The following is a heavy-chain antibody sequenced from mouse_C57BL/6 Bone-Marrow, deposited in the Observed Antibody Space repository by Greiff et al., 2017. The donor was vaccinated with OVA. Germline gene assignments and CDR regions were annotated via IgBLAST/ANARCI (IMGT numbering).Heavy chain of an antibody. V-gene: IGHV1-82*01. CDR3: ARTGLGWYFDV. CDR2: FYPGDGDT. D-gene: IGHD3-3*01. Sequence: QVQLQQSGPELVKPGASVKISCKASGYAFSSSWMNWVKQRPGKGLEWIGRFYPGDGDTNYNGKFKGKATLTADKSSSTAYMQLSSLTSDDSAVYFCARTGLGWYFDVWGTGTTVTVSS. J-gene: IGHJ1*03. CDR1: GYAFSSSW.